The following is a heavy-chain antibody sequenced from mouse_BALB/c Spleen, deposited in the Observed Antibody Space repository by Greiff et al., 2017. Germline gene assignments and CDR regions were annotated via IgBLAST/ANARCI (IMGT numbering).Heavy chain of an antibody. CDR3: AREGGYDEFAY. J-gene: IGHJ3*01. Sequence: QVQLQQSGAELARPGASVKLSCKASGYTFTSYWMQWVKQRPGQGLEWIGAIYPGDGDTRYTQKFKGKATLTADKSSSTAYMQLSSLASEDSAVYYCAREGGYDEFAYWGQGTLVTVSA. CDR1: GYTFTSYW. D-gene: IGHD2-14*01. CDR2: IYPGDGDT. V-gene: IGHV1-87*01.